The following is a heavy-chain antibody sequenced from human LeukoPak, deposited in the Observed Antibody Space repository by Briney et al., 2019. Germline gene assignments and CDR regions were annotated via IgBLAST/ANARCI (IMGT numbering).Heavy chain of an antibody. V-gene: IGHV3-21*01. Sequence: GGSLRLSCAASGFTFSSYSMNWVRQAPGKGLEWVSSISSSSSYIYYADSVKGRFTISRDNAKNSLYLQMNSLRAEDTAVYYCARAAIAVAGPLYYYYGMDVWGQGTTVTVSS. CDR1: GFTFSSYS. CDR2: ISSSSSYI. J-gene: IGHJ6*02. D-gene: IGHD6-19*01. CDR3: ARAAIAVAGPLYYYYGMDV.